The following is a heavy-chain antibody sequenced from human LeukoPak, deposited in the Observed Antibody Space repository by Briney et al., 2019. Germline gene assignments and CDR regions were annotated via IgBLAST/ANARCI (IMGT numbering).Heavy chain of an antibody. V-gene: IGHV1-2*02. CDR1: GYTFTGYY. D-gene: IGHD5-18*01. CDR3: ARDGATAMAGYYYYGMDV. Sequence: ASVKVSCKASGYTFTGYYMHWVRQAPGQGLEWMGWISPNSGGTNYAQKFQGRVTMTRDTSISTAYMELSRLRSDDTAVYYCARDGATAMAGYYYYGMDVWGQGTTVTVSS. CDR2: ISPNSGGT. J-gene: IGHJ6*02.